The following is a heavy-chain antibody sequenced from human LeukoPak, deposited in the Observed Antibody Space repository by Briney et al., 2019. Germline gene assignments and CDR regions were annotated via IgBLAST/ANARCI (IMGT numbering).Heavy chain of an antibody. Sequence: PGGSLRLSCAASGFTFDDYTMHWVRQAPGKGLEWVSLISWDGGSTYYADSVKGRFTISRDNVKNSLYLQMNSLRAEDTAVYYCARARMDYFDYWGQGTLVTVSS. J-gene: IGHJ4*02. CDR2: ISWDGGST. CDR1: GFTFDDYT. V-gene: IGHV3-43*01. CDR3: ARARMDYFDY. D-gene: IGHD2-2*03.